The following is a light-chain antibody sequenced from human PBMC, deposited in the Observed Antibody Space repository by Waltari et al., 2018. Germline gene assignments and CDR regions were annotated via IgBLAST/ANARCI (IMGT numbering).Light chain of an antibody. CDR2: WAS. Sequence: DIVMTQSPDSLAVSLGERATINCKSSQSVLYSPNNNNHLAWYQQKPGQPPKLLIYWASSRESGVPDRFSGSGSGTDFTLTISSLQAEEVAVYYCQQYYSTLSWTFGQGTRVEIK. CDR3: QQYYSTLSWT. CDR1: QSVLYSPNNNNH. J-gene: IGKJ1*01. V-gene: IGKV4-1*01.